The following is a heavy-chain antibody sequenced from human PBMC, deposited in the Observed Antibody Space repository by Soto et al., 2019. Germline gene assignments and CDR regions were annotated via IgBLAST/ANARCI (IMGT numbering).Heavy chain of an antibody. J-gene: IGHJ5*02. CDR2: IYYSGST. D-gene: IGHD3-22*01. CDR3: ARSSLYYYDSSGYYA. CDR1: GGSISSGDYY. Sequence: SETLSLTCTVSGGSISSGDYYWSWIRQPPGKGLEWIGYIYYSGSTYYNPSLKSRVTISVGTSKNQFSLKLSSVTAADTAVYYCARSSLYYYDSSGYYAWGQGTLVTVSS. V-gene: IGHV4-30-4*01.